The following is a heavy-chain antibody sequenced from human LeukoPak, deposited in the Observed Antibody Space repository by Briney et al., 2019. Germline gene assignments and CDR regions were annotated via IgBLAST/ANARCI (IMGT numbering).Heavy chain of an antibody. Sequence: GGSLRLSCAASGFTFSSYSMNWVRQAPGKGLEWVSYISSSSSAMYYADSVKGRFTISRDNAKNSLYLQMNSLRAEDTAVYYCARDPRRTGGYWGQGTLVTVSS. D-gene: IGHD3-10*01. J-gene: IGHJ4*02. V-gene: IGHV3-48*04. CDR1: GFTFSSYS. CDR2: ISSSSSAM. CDR3: ARDPRRTGGY.